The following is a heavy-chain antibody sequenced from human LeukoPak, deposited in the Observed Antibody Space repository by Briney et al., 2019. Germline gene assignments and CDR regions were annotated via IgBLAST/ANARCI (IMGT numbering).Heavy chain of an antibody. CDR1: GYTFTSYY. CDR3: ARGGFAGFLPDSSGYYCSG. Sequence: ASVKVSCKASGYTFTSYYMHWVRQAPGQGLEWMGIINPSGGSTSYAQKFQGRVTMTRDTSTSTVYMELSSLRSEDTAVYYCARGGFAGFLPDSSGYYCSGWGQGTLVTVSS. V-gene: IGHV1-46*01. J-gene: IGHJ4*02. CDR2: INPSGGST. D-gene: IGHD3-22*01.